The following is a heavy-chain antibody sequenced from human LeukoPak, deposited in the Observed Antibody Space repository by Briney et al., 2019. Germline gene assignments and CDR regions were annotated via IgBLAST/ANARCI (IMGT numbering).Heavy chain of an antibody. V-gene: IGHV1-46*01. CDR1: GYTFTSYY. J-gene: IGHJ4*02. D-gene: IGHD3-10*01. Sequence: GASVKVSCKASGYTFTSYYMHWVRQAPGQGLEWMGIINPSGGSTNYAQKLQGRVTMTTDTSTSTAYMELRSLRSDDTAVYYCARDYGSGSYWYYWGQGTLVTVSS. CDR2: INPSGGST. CDR3: ARDYGSGSYWYY.